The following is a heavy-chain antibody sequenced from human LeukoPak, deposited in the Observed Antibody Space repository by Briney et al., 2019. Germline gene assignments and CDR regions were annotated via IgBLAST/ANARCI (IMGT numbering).Heavy chain of an antibody. D-gene: IGHD3-10*01. V-gene: IGHV3-23*01. J-gene: IGHJ3*02. CDR1: GFIFSSYA. CDR2: ISGSGGST. CDR3: ARDASRGAFDT. Sequence: PGGSLRLSCAASGFIFSSYAMSWVRQAPGKGLECVSAISGSGGSTYYADSVKGRFTITRDNAKNSLYLQMNSLRAEDTAVYYCARDASRGAFDTWGQGTMVTVSS.